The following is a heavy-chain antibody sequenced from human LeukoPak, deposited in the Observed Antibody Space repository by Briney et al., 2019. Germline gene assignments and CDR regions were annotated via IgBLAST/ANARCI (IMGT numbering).Heavy chain of an antibody. V-gene: IGHV4-38-2*01. CDR1: GCSISSGYY. CDR3: AGGPTFDY. J-gene: IGHJ4*02. CDR2: IYHSGST. Sequence: SETLSLTCAVSGCSISSGYYWGWIQQPPGKGLEWIGNIYHSGSTYYNPSLKTRVTISVDTSKNQFSLKLSSVTAADTAVYYCAGGPTFDYWGQGTLVTVSS.